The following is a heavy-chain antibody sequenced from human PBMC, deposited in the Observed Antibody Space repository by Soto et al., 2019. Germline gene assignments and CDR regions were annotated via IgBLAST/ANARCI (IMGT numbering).Heavy chain of an antibody. J-gene: IGHJ4*02. V-gene: IGHV3-7*05. D-gene: IGHD2-15*01. CDR1: GFTFSSYW. Sequence: EVHLVESGGGLGQPGGSLRLSCAASGFTFSSYWMSWVRQAPGKGLEWVANIKQDGSEKYYVDSVKGRFTISRDNPKNSLYLQLNSLRAEDTAVYYCPRDLISATGFDYWGQGTLVIVSS. CDR2: IKQDGSEK. CDR3: PRDLISATGFDY.